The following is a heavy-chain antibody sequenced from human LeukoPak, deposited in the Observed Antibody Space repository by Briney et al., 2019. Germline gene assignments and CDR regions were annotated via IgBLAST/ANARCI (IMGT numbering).Heavy chain of an antibody. CDR3: AKAATTIVTPRYYFEY. CDR1: GFTFSSYA. V-gene: IGHV3-23*01. Sequence: GGSLRLSCAASGFTFSSYAMSWVRQAPGEGLEWVSAISGGGGSTYYADSVKGRFTISRDNSKNTLYLQMNSLRAEDTAVYYCAKAATTIVTPRYYFEYWGQGALVTVSS. J-gene: IGHJ4*02. D-gene: IGHD4-4*01. CDR2: ISGGGGST.